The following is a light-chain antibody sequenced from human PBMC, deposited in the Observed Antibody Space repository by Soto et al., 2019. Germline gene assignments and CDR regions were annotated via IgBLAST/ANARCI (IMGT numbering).Light chain of an antibody. V-gene: IGLV1-40*01. CDR1: SSNIGAAYD. J-gene: IGLJ3*02. CDR3: QSYDSRLSGWV. CDR2: GNS. Sequence: QPVLTQPPSVSGAPGQRVTISCTGSSSNIGAAYDVKWYQHLPGTAPKLLIYGNSNRPSGVPDRFSGSKSGTSASLAITGLQAEDEADYYCQSYDSRLSGWVFGGGTKLTVL.